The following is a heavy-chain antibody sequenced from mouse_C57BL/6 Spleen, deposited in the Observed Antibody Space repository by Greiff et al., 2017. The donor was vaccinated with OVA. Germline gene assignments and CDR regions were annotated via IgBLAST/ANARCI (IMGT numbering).Heavy chain of an antibody. J-gene: IGHJ1*03. Sequence: VQLQQSGPGLVQPSQSLSITRTVSGLSFTSHGVHWVRQSPGKGPEWVGVIWSGGRTDYNAAFIARLSLSKDNPKRQIFFKMNSLLADDTAIYYCARNSYYYGSSPWYFDVWGTGTTVTVSS. CDR2: IWSGGRT. CDR1: GLSFTSHG. V-gene: IGHV2-2*01. CDR3: ARNSYYYGSSPWYFDV. D-gene: IGHD1-1*01.